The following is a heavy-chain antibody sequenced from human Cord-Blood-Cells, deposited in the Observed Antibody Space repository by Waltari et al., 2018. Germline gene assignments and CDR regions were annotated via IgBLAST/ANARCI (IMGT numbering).Heavy chain of an antibody. D-gene: IGHD4-17*01. CDR2: SNHSGRT. CDR1: GGSFSGYY. Sequence: QVQLQQWGAGLLKPSETLSLTCAVYGGSFSGYYWSWIRQPPGKGLEWVGESNHSGRTNYNPSLKSRVTISVDTSKNQFSLKLSSVTAADTAVYYCARVPNPHPHYGGDYWGQGTLVTVSS. J-gene: IGHJ4*02. V-gene: IGHV4-34*01. CDR3: ARVPNPHPHYGGDY.